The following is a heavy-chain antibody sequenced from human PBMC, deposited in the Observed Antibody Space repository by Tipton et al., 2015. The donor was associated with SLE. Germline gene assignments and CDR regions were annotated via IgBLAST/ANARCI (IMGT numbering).Heavy chain of an antibody. CDR1: GGSFSGFY. CDR2: INHSGST. V-gene: IGHV4-34*01. D-gene: IGHD2-8*02. Sequence: TLSLTCAVYGGSFSGFYWSWIRQPPGKGLEWIGEINHSGSTNYNPSLKSRVTISVDTSKNQFSLKLSSVTAADTAVYYCARQSYPGLVVYAHNWFDPWGQGTLVTVSS. CDR3: ARQSYPGLVVYAHNWFDP. J-gene: IGHJ5*02.